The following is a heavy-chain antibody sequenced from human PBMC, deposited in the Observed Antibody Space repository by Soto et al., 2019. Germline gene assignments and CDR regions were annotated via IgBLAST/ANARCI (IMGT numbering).Heavy chain of an antibody. Sequence: QITLKESGPTLVKPTQTLTLTCTFSGFSLSTTGVGVGWIRQPPGKALEWLALIYWDDDDYHSPSLKTRLTIVKDTSKNQVVLTMTNVDPVDTATYYCAHLFYYDTSGYYRYFDYWGQGTLVTVSS. J-gene: IGHJ4*02. CDR1: GFSLSTTGVG. D-gene: IGHD3-22*01. V-gene: IGHV2-5*02. CDR3: AHLFYYDTSGYYRYFDY. CDR2: IYWDDDD.